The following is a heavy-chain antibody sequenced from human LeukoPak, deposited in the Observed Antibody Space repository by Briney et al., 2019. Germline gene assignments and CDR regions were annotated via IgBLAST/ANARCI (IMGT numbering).Heavy chain of an antibody. CDR3: ARLTPYYDSSGSRTSYGMDV. CDR2: MDPSDSYT. CDR1: GYSFTTYW. D-gene: IGHD3-22*01. J-gene: IGHJ6*02. Sequence: PRESLKISCKGSGYSFTTYWISWVRQMPGKGLEWMGNMDPSDSYTNYSPSFQGHVTISADKSISTAYLQWSSLKASDTAMYYCARLTPYYDSSGSRTSYGMDVWGQGTTVTVSS. V-gene: IGHV5-10-1*01.